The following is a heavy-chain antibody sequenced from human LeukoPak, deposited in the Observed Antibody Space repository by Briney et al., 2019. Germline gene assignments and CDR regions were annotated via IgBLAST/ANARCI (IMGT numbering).Heavy chain of an antibody. V-gene: IGHV3-21*01. Sequence: GGSLRLSCEASGFFFSYYTFHWVRQAPGKGLEWVSSISGGTNSVHYADSVKGRFTISRDNAKNSLYLQMNSLRAEDTAVYYCARSYGTIVFDYWGQGILVTVSS. CDR1: GFFFSYYT. CDR3: ARSYGTIVFDY. CDR2: ISGGTNSV. D-gene: IGHD1-14*01. J-gene: IGHJ4*02.